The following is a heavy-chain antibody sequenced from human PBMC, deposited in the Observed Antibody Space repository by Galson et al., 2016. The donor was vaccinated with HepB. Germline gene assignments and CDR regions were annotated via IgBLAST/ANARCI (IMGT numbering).Heavy chain of an antibody. Sequence: SVKVSCKASGYTFNNYGISWVRQAPGQGLEWMGWISVYLGKTIYSQKFKGRVTMTTDNSTSTAYMELSSLRYDDTAVYYCASPRGPTADGYPAYFDYWGQGTLVTVSS. J-gene: IGHJ4*02. D-gene: IGHD4-17*01. V-gene: IGHV1-18*04. CDR3: ASPRGPTADGYPAYFDY. CDR1: GYTFNNYG. CDR2: ISVYLGKT.